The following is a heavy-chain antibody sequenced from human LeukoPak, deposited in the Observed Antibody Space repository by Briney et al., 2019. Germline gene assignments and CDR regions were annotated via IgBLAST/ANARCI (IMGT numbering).Heavy chain of an antibody. V-gene: IGHV3-21*01. CDR1: GFTFSSYS. CDR2: ISSSSSYI. D-gene: IGHD3-22*01. Sequence: GGSLRLSCAASGFTFSSYSMNWVRQAPGKGLEWVSSISSSSSYIYYADSVKGRFTISRDNAKNSLYLQMNSLRAEDTAVYYCASSLSYDSSGYYRYWGQGTLVTVSS. CDR3: ASSLSYDSSGYYRY. J-gene: IGHJ4*02.